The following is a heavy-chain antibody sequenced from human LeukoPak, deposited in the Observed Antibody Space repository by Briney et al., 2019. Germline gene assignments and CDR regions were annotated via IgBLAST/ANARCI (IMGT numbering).Heavy chain of an antibody. CDR1: GGTFSSYA. J-gene: IGHJ5*02. Sequence: SVKVSCKASGGTFSSYAISWVRQAPGQGLEWMGRIIPIFGVANYAQKFQGRVTITADKSTSTAYMELSSLRSEDTAVYYCARAIEGWFDPWGQGTLVTVSS. D-gene: IGHD2/OR15-2a*01. CDR2: IIPIFGVA. V-gene: IGHV1-69*04. CDR3: ARAIEGWFDP.